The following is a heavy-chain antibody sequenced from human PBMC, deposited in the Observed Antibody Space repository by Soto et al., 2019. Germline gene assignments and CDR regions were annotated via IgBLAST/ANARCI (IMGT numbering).Heavy chain of an antibody. CDR1: GFAFSSYA. CDR2: ISETGGST. CDR3: AKGAYCGADCYSYYYGMGV. J-gene: IGHJ6*02. Sequence: GGSLRLSCAASGFAFSSYAMSWVRQAPGKGLEWVSTISETGGSTYYTDSVKGRFTISRDNAKNALYLQMNSLRAEDTAFYYCAKGAYCGADCYSYYYGMGVWGQGTTVAVSS. D-gene: IGHD2-21*02. V-gene: IGHV3-23*01.